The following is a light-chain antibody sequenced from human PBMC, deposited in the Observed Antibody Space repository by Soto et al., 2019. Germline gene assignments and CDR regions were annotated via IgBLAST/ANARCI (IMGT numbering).Light chain of an antibody. CDR3: SSFTSSFTYV. J-gene: IGLJ1*01. CDR1: SSDIGGYDY. Sequence: QSVLTQPASVSRSPGQSITISCAGTSSDIGGYDYVSWYQQHPGKAPKLIIFDVSNRPSGVSSRFSGSKSGNTASLTISGLRAGDEAEYYCSSFTSSFTYVFGSGTKSPS. V-gene: IGLV2-14*03. CDR2: DVS.